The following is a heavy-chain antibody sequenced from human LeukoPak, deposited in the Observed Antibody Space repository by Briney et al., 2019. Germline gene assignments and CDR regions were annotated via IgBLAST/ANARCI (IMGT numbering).Heavy chain of an antibody. V-gene: IGHV4-34*01. D-gene: IGHD2-2*01. CDR3: ARYCSSTSCGVGYYGMDV. CDR1: GGSFSGYY. J-gene: IGHJ6*02. CDR2: INHSGST. Sequence: SETLFLTCAVYGGSFSGYYWSWIRQPPGKGLEWIGEINHSGSTNYNPSLKSRVTISVDTSKNQFSLKLSSVTAADTAVYYCARYCSSTSCGVGYYGMDVWGQGTTVTVSS.